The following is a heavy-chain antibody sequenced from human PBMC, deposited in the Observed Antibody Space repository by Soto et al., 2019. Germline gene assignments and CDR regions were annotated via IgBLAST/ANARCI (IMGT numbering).Heavy chain of an antibody. Sequence: ASVKVSCKASGYTFTGYYMHWVRQAPGQGLEWMGWINPNSGGTNYAQKFQGWVTMTRDTSISTAYMELSRLRSDDTAVYYCAAALVVVDATLDYYGMDVWGQGTTVTVSS. CDR1: GYTFTGYY. J-gene: IGHJ6*02. CDR3: AAALVVVDATLDYYGMDV. CDR2: INPNSGGT. D-gene: IGHD2-15*01. V-gene: IGHV1-2*04.